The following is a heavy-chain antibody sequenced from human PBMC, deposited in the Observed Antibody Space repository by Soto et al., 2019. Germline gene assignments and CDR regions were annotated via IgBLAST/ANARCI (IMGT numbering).Heavy chain of an antibody. V-gene: IGHV5-51*01. Sequence: GESLKISCKGSGYSFTSYWIGWVRQMPGKGLEWMGIIYPGDFDTRYSPSFQGQVTISADKSISTAYLQWSSLKASDTAMYYCARYSSSSLFYYYYGMDVWGQGTTVTVSS. J-gene: IGHJ6*02. CDR1: GYSFTSYW. CDR3: ARYSSSSLFYYYYGMDV. CDR2: IYPGDFDT. D-gene: IGHD6-6*01.